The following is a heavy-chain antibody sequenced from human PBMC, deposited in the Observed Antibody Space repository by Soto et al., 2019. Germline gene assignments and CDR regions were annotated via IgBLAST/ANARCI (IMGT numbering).Heavy chain of an antibody. V-gene: IGHV1-69*12. CDR3: SRAAVVTPNVFDY. D-gene: IGHD2-21*02. J-gene: IGHJ4*02. CDR1: GGTFSSYA. CDR2: IIPIFGTA. Sequence: QVQLVQSGAEVKKPGSSVKVSCKASGGTFSSYAISWVRQAPGQGLEWMGGIIPIFGTANYAQKFQGRVTITANESTGTAYMGLGSLGSGGPAVYYCSRAAVVTPNVFDYWGQGTLVTVSS.